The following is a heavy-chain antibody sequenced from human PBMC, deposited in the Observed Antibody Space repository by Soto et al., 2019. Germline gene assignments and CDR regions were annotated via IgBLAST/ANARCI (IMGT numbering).Heavy chain of an antibody. D-gene: IGHD2-15*01. V-gene: IGHV4-39*01. J-gene: IGHJ4*02. CDR1: DGYSSSGGYY. CDR3: ARHTPAISISDH. CDR2: IYYSGST. Sequence: SETICLTSTVADGYSSSGGYYWGWIRQPPGKGLEWIGSIYYSGSTYYNPSLKSRVTISVDTSKNQFSLKLSSVTAADTAVYYCARHTPAISISDHWGQGTLVTVSS.